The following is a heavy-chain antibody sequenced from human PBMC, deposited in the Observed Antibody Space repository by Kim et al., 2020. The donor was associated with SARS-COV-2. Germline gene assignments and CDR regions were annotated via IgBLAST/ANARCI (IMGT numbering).Heavy chain of an antibody. Sequence: ADSVKGRFTISRDNSKNTLYLQMNSLRAEDTAVYYCAKDDRVRGAHFDYWGQGTLVTVSS. CDR3: AKDDRVRGAHFDY. J-gene: IGHJ4*02. V-gene: IGHV3-23*01. D-gene: IGHD3-10*01.